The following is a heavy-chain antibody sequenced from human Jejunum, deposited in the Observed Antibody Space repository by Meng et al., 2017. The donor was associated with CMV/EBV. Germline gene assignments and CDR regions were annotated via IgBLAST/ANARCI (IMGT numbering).Heavy chain of an antibody. CDR1: GFIFDDYG. CDR3: AGIGDSSGYAKIDY. CDR2: INWSSAGT. Sequence: SGFIFDDYGMTWVRQAPGKGLEWVSGINWSSAGTYYADSVKGRFTISRDNAKNSLYLQMNSLRDEDTALYYCAGIGDSSGYAKIDYWGQGTLVTVSS. J-gene: IGHJ4*02. D-gene: IGHD3-22*01. V-gene: IGHV3-20*03.